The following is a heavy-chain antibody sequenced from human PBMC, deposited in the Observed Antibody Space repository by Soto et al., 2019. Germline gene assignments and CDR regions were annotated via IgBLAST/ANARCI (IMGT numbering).Heavy chain of an antibody. Sequence: SLRLYRTATRVTFRRYIMNWVRQAPGKGLEWVSYISSSSSTIYYADSVKGRFTISRDNAKNSLYLQMNSLRDEDTAVYYCARDWQWLDYWGQGALVTVSS. CDR2: ISSSSSTI. CDR3: ARDWQWLDY. D-gene: IGHD6-19*01. J-gene: IGHJ4*02. V-gene: IGHV3-48*02. CDR1: RVTFRRYI.